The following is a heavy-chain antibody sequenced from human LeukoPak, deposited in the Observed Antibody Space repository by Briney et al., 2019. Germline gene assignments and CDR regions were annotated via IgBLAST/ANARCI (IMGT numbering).Heavy chain of an antibody. CDR1: GGTFISYA. Sequence: SVKVSCKASGGTFISYAISWVRQAPGQGLEWTGRIIPIFGTANYAQKFQGRVTITTDESTSTAYMELSSLRSEDTAVYYCAREHPDVVLMVYAAQGVGFDYWGQGTLVTVSS. CDR3: AREHPDVVLMVYAAQGVGFDY. CDR2: IIPIFGTA. D-gene: IGHD2-8*01. J-gene: IGHJ4*02. V-gene: IGHV1-69*05.